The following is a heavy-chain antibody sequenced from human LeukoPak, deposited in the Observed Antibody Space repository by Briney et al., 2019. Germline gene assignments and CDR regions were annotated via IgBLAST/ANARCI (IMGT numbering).Heavy chain of an antibody. CDR3: ARGLRYSSSPSPWFDP. V-gene: IGHV4-30-4*07. D-gene: IGHD6-6*01. CDR1: GGSISSGGYS. CDR2: IYYSGST. Sequence: SETLSLTCAVSGGSISSGGYSWSWIRQPPGKGLEWIGYIYYSGSTYYNPSLKSRVTISVDTSKNQFSLKLSSVTAADTAVYYCARGLRYSSSPSPWFDPWGQGTLVTVSS. J-gene: IGHJ5*02.